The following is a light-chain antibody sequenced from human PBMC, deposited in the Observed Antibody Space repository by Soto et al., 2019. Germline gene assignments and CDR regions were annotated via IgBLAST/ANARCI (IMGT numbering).Light chain of an antibody. J-gene: IGKJ5*01. CDR2: SAS. CDR3: QQYSSSPYT. Sequence: EIVLTQSPGTLSLSPGEGATLSCRASQSVTSSFLAWHQHKPGQAPRLLIYSASSRATGIPDRFSGSGSGTDFTLTISRLEHEDFAVYYCQQYSSSPYTFGQGTRLEIK. CDR1: QSVTSSF. V-gene: IGKV3-20*01.